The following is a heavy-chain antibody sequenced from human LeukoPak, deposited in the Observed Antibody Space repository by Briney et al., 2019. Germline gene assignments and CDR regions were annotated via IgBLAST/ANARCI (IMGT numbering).Heavy chain of an antibody. Sequence: GASVTVSCKASGYTFTGYYMHWVRQAPGQGLEWMGWINPNSGGTNYAQKFQGRVTMTRDTSISTAYMELSRLRSDDTAVYYCALLTPPSSYCSGGSCLDYWGQGTLVTVSS. V-gene: IGHV1-2*02. D-gene: IGHD2-15*01. CDR1: GYTFTGYY. CDR3: ALLTPPSSYCSGGSCLDY. CDR2: INPNSGGT. J-gene: IGHJ4*02.